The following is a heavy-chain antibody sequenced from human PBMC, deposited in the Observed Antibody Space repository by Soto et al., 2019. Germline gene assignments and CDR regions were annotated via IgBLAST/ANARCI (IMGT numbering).Heavy chain of an antibody. V-gene: IGHV1-69*01. CDR2: IIPIFGTA. Sequence: VASVKVSCKASGGTFSSYAISWVRQAPGQGLEWMGGIIPIFGTANYAQKFQGRVTITADESTTTAYMELSRLRSEDTAVYYCARDLKRYYDSSGYGYYYYGMDVWGQGTTVTVSS. D-gene: IGHD3-22*01. J-gene: IGHJ6*02. CDR1: GGTFSSYA. CDR3: ARDLKRYYDSSGYGYYYYGMDV.